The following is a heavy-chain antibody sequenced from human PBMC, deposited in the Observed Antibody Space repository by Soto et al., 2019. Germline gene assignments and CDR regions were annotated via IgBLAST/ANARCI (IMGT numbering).Heavy chain of an antibody. D-gene: IGHD1-26*01. CDR2: ISGRGGST. CDR3: AKDCGLELLRFLDY. V-gene: IGHV3-23*01. J-gene: IGHJ4*02. Sequence: PGGSLRLSCAASGFTFSSYAMSWVRQAPGKGLEWVSAISGRGGSTYYADSVKGRFTISRDNSKNTLYLQMNSLRAEDTAVYYCAKDCGLELLRFLDYWGQGTRVTVSS. CDR1: GFTFSSYA.